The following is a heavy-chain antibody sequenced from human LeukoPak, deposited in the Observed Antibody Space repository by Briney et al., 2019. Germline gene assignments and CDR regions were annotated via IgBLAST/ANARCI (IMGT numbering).Heavy chain of an antibody. D-gene: IGHD2-2*02. Sequence: GGSLRLSCAASGFTFSNFWMHWVRHAPGKGLAWVSRVNSDGSSTSYADSVKGRFTISRDNAKTTLFLQMNSLRAGDTAVYYCAREYTSSAIQLFDYWGQGALVTVSS. V-gene: IGHV3-74*01. CDR2: VNSDGSST. CDR3: AREYTSSAIQLFDY. J-gene: IGHJ4*02. CDR1: GFTFSNFW.